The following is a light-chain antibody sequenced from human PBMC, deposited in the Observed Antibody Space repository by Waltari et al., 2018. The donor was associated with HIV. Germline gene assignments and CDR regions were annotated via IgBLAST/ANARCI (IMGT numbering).Light chain of an antibody. V-gene: IGLV1-47*01. CDR3: AAWDDILNSWV. J-gene: IGLJ3*02. CDR2: KDN. Sequence: QSVLTPPPPASGTTGQRVAISCSGRISHIRHHYLYWYQHLPGTAPRLLIYKDNQRPSGVPDRFSGSNSGTSASLAISGLRSEDEADYYCAAWDDILNSWVFGGGTKLTVL. CDR1: ISHIRHHY.